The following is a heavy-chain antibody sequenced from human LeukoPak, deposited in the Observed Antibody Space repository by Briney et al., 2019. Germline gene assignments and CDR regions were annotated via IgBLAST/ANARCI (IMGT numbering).Heavy chain of an antibody. D-gene: IGHD6-19*01. J-gene: IGHJ4*02. V-gene: IGHV3-30*02. CDR2: IRYDGSNK. Sequence: GGSLRLSCAASGFTFSSYGMHWVRQAPGKGLEWVAFIRYDGSNKYYADSVKGRFTISRDNSKNTLYLQMNSLRAEDTAVYHCAKGQQWLVSISHCFEYWGQGNLVTVSS. CDR1: GFTFSSYG. CDR3: AKGQQWLVSISHCFEY.